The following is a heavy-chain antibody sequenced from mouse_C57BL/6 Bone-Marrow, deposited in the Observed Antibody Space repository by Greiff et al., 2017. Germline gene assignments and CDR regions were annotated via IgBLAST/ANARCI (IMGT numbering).Heavy chain of an antibody. CDR3: ARRVYYYGSRWDYFDY. CDR2: INPSNGGT. V-gene: IGHV1-53*01. Sequence: QVHVKQPGTELVKPGASVKLSCKASGYTFTSYWMHWVKQRPGQGLEWIGNINPSNGGTNYNEKFKSKATLTVDKSSSTAYMQLSSLTSEDSAVXYCARRVYYYGSRWDYFDYWGQGTTLTVS. CDR1: GYTFTSYW. D-gene: IGHD1-1*01. J-gene: IGHJ2*01.